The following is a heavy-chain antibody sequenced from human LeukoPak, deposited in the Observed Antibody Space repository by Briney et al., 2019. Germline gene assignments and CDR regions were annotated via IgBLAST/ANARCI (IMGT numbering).Heavy chain of an antibody. CDR1: VGSPTSYY. D-gene: IGHD3-22*01. CDR3: ARDRNDYDSSGSPNYYYYMDV. J-gene: IGHJ6*03. CDR2: IYTIGDT. V-gene: IGHV4-4*07. Sequence: NPPETLSLTSTVSVGSPTSYYRSSISQPAQKRLERIWRIYTIGDTNYSNSLKSRGTISVDKSKIQFSLKLSSVTAADTAVYYCARDRNDYDSSGSPNYYYYMDVWGKGTTVTVSS.